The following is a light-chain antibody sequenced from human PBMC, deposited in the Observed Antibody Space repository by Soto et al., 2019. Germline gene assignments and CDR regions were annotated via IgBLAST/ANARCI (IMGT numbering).Light chain of an antibody. Sequence: EIVLTQSPGTLSLSPGERATLSCRASQSVSSSSLAWYQQKPGQAPRLLIYGASSRATGIPDRFSGSESGTDFTLIISRLEPEDFAVYFCQQYGSSPWTFGQGTKVEIK. CDR1: QSVSSSS. J-gene: IGKJ1*01. CDR2: GAS. CDR3: QQYGSSPWT. V-gene: IGKV3-20*01.